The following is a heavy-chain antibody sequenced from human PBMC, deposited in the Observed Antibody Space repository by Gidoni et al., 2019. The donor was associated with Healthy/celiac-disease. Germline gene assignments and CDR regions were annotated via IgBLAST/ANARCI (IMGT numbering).Heavy chain of an antibody. CDR3: ARGLVVPAAMGTDY. V-gene: IGHV3-48*02. D-gene: IGHD2-2*01. CDR1: GFTFSSYS. J-gene: IGHJ4*02. Sequence: EVQLVESGGGLVQPRGSLRLSCAASGFTFSSYSMNWVRQAPGKGLEWVSYISSSSSTIYYADSVKGRFTISRDNAKNSLYLQMNSLRDEDTAVYYCARGLVVPAAMGTDYWGQGTLVTVSS. CDR2: ISSSSSTI.